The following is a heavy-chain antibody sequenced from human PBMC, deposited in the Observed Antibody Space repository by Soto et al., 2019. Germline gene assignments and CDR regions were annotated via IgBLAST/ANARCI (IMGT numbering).Heavy chain of an antibody. CDR1: PITFYNHAA. J-gene: IGHJ6*02. V-gene: IGHV3-23*01. Sequence: EVQLLESGGGLGQPGGSPRLSCVPSPITFYNHAAMSWVRQAPGKGLDWVSTISGRGDQSDYAASVKGWFTIASDIAKNRLYLPMTHLRVDDTAFYDCAKDRALENQTPYGMDLWGQATTFTV. D-gene: IGHD3-10*01. CDR3: AKDRALENQTPYGMDL. CDR2: ISGRGDQS.